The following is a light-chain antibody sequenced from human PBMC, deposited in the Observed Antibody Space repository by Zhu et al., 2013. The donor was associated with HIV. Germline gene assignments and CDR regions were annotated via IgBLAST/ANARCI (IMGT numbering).Light chain of an antibody. J-gene: IGLJ3*02. CDR1: SSDVGSYNL. CDR3: SSYTSRTTWV. CDR2: EVS. Sequence: QSALTQPASVSGSPGQSITISCTGTSSDVGSYNLVSWYQQYPGKVPKLMIYEVSKRPSGVSSRFSGSKSGNTASLTISGLQTEDEADYFCSSYTSRTTWVFGGGTKLTVL. V-gene: IGLV2-14*02.